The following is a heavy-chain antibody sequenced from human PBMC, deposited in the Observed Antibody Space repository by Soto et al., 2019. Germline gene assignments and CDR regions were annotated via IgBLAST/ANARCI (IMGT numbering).Heavy chain of an antibody. D-gene: IGHD6-13*01. V-gene: IGHV2-70*04. J-gene: IGHJ4*02. CDR2: IDWDDDK. CDR3: ARYSNGYFDY. Sequence: XGPTLVNPTQTLTLTGTFSGFSLSTSGMRVSWIRQPPGKALEWLARIDWDDDKFYSTSLKTRLTISKDTSKNQVVLTMTNMDPVDTATYYCARYSNGYFDYWGQGTLVTVSS. CDR1: GFSLSTSGMR.